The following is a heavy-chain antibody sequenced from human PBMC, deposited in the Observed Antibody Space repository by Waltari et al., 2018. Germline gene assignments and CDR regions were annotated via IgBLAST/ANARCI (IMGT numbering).Heavy chain of an antibody. CDR3: ARDQDFSFVY. CDR2: IYSGGST. CDR1: GFTFDDYA. Sequence: EVQLVESGGGLVQPGRSLRLSCAASGFTFDDYALPWVRQAPGKGLEWVSVIYSGGSTYYADSVKGRFTISRDNSKNTLYLQMNSLRAEDTAVYYCARDQDFSFVYWGQGTLVTVSS. J-gene: IGHJ4*02. V-gene: IGHV3-66*01.